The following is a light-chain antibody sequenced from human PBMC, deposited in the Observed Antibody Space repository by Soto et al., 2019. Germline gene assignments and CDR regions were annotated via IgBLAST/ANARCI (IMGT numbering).Light chain of an antibody. CDR3: QQYLQWPRT. V-gene: IGKV3-15*01. Sequence: VMTQAPATLSVSPGERATLSCRASQSVGTNLAWYQQQPGQAPRLLIYGASTRATGIPARFSASGSGTDFTLNISSLYSEDFEVYYCQQYLQWPRTFGQGTKVDIK. J-gene: IGKJ1*01. CDR2: GAS. CDR1: QSVGTN.